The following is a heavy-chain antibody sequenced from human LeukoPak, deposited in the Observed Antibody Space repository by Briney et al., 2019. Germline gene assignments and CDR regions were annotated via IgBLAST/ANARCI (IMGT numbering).Heavy chain of an antibody. CDR2: NSAYNGNT. Sequence: ASVKVSCKASGYTFTSYGISWVRQAPGQGLEWMGWNSAYNGNTNYAQKLQGRVTMTTDTSTSTAYMELRSLRSDDTAVYYCARVGYSSSWYAGDTGKFDYWGQGTLVTVSS. CDR1: GYTFTSYG. CDR3: ARVGYSSSWYAGDTGKFDY. J-gene: IGHJ4*02. D-gene: IGHD6-13*01. V-gene: IGHV1-18*01.